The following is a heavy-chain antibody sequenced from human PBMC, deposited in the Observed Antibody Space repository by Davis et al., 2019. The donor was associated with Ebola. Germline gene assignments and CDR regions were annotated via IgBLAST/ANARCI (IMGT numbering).Heavy chain of an antibody. D-gene: IGHD2-2*01. J-gene: IGHJ4*02. CDR3: AKETAAIPTRTDY. Sequence: GESLKISCAASGFTFSSYWMHWVRQAPGKGLEWVSSISASGDRTYYADSVRGRFTISRDNSRNTLYLQMNSLTAEDTAVYYCAKETAAIPTRTDYWGQGTLVTVS. CDR2: ISASGDRT. CDR1: GFTFSSYW. V-gene: IGHV3-23*01.